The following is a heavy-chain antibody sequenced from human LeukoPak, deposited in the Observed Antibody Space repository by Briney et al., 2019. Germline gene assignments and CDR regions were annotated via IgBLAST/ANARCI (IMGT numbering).Heavy chain of an antibody. CDR1: GGSVSNTNYY. Sequence: SETLSLTCTVSGGSVSNTNYYWSWIRQPPGKGLEWIGYIYYGGSTNYNPSLKSQVTISLDASKKQFSLKLRSVTAADTAVYYCARHGSGTYYNSYGAFDIWGQGTMVTVSS. D-gene: IGHD3-10*01. CDR2: IYYGGST. CDR3: ARHGSGTYYNSYGAFDI. V-gene: IGHV4-61*01. J-gene: IGHJ3*02.